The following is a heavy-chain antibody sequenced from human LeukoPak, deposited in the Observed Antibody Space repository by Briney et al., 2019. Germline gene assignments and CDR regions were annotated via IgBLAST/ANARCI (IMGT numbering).Heavy chain of an antibody. D-gene: IGHD6-6*01. CDR1: GGSISSYY. CDR3: AKDWGYSSSSLGADY. J-gene: IGHJ4*02. Sequence: SETLSLTCTVSGGSISSYYWSWIRQPPGKGLEWIGYIYYSGSTNYNPSLKSRVTISVDTSKNQFSLKLSSVTAADTALYYCAKDWGYSSSSLGADYWGQGTLVTVSS. V-gene: IGHV4-59*12. CDR2: IYYSGST.